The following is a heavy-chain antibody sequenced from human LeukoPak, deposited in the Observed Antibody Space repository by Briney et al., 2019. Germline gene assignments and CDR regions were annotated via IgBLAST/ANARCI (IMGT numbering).Heavy chain of an antibody. D-gene: IGHD5/OR15-5a*01. CDR2: ISAYNGNT. CDR1: GYTFTSYG. V-gene: IGHV1-18*01. CDR3: ARELKTPVSIYYFDY. Sequence: ASVKVSCKASGYTFTSYGISWVRQAPGQGLEWMGWISAYNGNTNYAQKLQGRVTMTTDTSTSTAYMELRSLGSDDTAVYYCARELKTPVSIYYFDYWGQGTLVTASS. J-gene: IGHJ4*02.